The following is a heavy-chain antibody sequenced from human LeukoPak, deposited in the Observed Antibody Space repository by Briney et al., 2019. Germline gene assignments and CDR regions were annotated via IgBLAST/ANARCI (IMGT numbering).Heavy chain of an antibody. J-gene: IGHJ4*02. Sequence: PGGSLRLSCAASGFTFSSYGMHWVRQAPGKGLEWVAVIWYDGSNKYYADSVKGRFTISRDNSKNTLYLQMNSLRAEDTAVYYCARENNYDSSGYYGLDYWGQGTLVTVSS. CDR3: ARENNYDSSGYYGLDY. D-gene: IGHD3-22*01. CDR2: IWYDGSNK. CDR1: GFTFSSYG. V-gene: IGHV3-33*01.